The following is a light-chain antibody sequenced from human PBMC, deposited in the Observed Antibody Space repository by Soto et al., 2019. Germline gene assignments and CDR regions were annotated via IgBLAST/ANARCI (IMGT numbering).Light chain of an antibody. CDR1: SSNIGSNT. V-gene: IGLV1-44*01. J-gene: IGLJ1*01. CDR3: AAWDDSLAYV. Sequence: SVLTQPPPASGTPGQRVTISCSGSSSNIGSNTVNWYQQLPGTAPKLLIYSNNQRPSGVPDRFSGSKSGTSASLAISGLQSEDEADYYCAAWDDSLAYVFGTGTKVTVL. CDR2: SNN.